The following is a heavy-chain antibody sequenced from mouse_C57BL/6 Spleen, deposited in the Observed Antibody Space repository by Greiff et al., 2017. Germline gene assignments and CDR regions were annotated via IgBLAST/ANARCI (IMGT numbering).Heavy chain of an antibody. Sequence: EVQLQQSGPELVKPGASVKISCKASGYTFTDYYMNWVKQSHGKSLEWIGDINPNNGGTSYNQKFKGKATLTVDKSSSTAYMELRSLTSEDSAVYYCARAYYYGSPWFAYWGQGTLVTVSA. J-gene: IGHJ3*01. D-gene: IGHD1-1*01. CDR3: ARAYYYGSPWFAY. CDR2: INPNNGGT. CDR1: GYTFTDYY. V-gene: IGHV1-26*01.